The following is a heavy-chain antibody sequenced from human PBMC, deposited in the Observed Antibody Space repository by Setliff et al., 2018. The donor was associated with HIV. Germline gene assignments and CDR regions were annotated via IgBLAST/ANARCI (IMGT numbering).Heavy chain of an antibody. Sequence: PGGSLRLSCAASGFAFSDFSMSWVRQAPGKGLEWVSSIPGSGGSTYYADSVKGRFTISRDNSKNTLYLQMNSLRAEDTAVYYCAKDPKYYYGSGRGFDYWGQGTLVTVSS. CDR1: GFAFSDFS. J-gene: IGHJ4*02. V-gene: IGHV3-23*01. CDR2: IPGSGGST. CDR3: AKDPKYYYGSGRGFDY. D-gene: IGHD3-10*01.